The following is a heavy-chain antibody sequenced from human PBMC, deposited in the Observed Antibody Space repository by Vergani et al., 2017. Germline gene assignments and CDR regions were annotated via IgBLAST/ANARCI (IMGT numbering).Heavy chain of an antibody. V-gene: IGHV1-18*04. J-gene: IGHJ4*02. CDR1: GYTFRNYG. Sequence: QVQLVQSGAEVKKPGASVKVSCEGSGYTFRNYGISWVRQAPGEGLEWLGWISVYNGETKFAQKFQGRVTLTRDTSTDTAYMEMGSLRSDDTAVYYCARDRGNSGDYNFDYWGQGTLVTASS. CDR2: ISVYNGET. D-gene: IGHD1-26*01. CDR3: ARDRGNSGDYNFDY.